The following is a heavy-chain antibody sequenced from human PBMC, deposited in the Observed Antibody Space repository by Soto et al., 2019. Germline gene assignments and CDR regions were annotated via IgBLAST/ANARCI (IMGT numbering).Heavy chain of an antibody. J-gene: IGHJ6*02. CDR3: ARDLMVRGVIRTRDYYGMDV. CDR1: GYTFTGYY. D-gene: IGHD3-10*01. Sequence: QVQLVQSGAEVKKPGASVKVSCKASGYTFTGYYMHWVRQAPGQGLEWMGWINPNSGGTNYAQKFQGWVTMTRDTSISTAYMELSRLRSDDTAVYYCARDLMVRGVIRTRDYYGMDVWGQGTTVTVYS. CDR2: INPNSGGT. V-gene: IGHV1-2*04.